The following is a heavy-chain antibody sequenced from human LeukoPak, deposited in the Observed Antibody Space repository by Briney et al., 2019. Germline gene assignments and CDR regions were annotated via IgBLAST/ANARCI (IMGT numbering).Heavy chain of an antibody. CDR3: ARKKFRVAGTNNWFDP. J-gene: IGHJ5*02. V-gene: IGHV3-48*03. D-gene: IGHD6-19*01. CDR2: ISSSGTTI. Sequence: GGSLRLSCAASGFTFSSYEMNWVRQAPGKGLEWVSYISSSGTTIYYADSVKGRFTISRDNAKNSLYLQMNSLRAEDTAVYYCARKKFRVAGTNNWFDPWGQGTLVTVSS. CDR1: GFTFSSYE.